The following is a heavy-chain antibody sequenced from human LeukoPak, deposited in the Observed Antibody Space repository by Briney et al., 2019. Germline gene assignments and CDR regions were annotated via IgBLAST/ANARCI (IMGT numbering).Heavy chain of an antibody. CDR3: ARGWGRYSGNYWVYYFDY. Sequence: PGGSLRLSCAATGFTFSGHSMGWVRQAPGRGLEWVSHITSGGTVYYADSVKGRFTISRDNAKNSVYLQMSGLRAEDTAVYYCARGWGRYSGNYWVYYFDYWGQGTLVTVSS. CDR2: ITSGGTV. J-gene: IGHJ4*02. D-gene: IGHD1-26*01. CDR1: GFTFSGHS. V-gene: IGHV3-48*01.